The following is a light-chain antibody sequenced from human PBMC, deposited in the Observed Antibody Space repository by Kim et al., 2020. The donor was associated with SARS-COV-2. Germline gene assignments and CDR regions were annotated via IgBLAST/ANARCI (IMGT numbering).Light chain of an antibody. CDR3: QVWDSSGDHPV. CDR1: NIGGKT. CDR2: YDS. V-gene: IGLV3-21*04. J-gene: IGLJ3*02. Sequence: SYELTQPPSVSVAPGKTASIACGGNNIGGKTLHWYQQKAGQAPVLVIYYDSDRPSGIPERFSGSSSGNTATLTISRVEAGDEADYYCQVWDSSGDHPVFGGGTKLTVL.